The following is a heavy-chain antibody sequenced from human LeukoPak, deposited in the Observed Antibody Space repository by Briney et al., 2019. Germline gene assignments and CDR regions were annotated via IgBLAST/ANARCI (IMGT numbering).Heavy chain of an antibody. Sequence: GGSLRLSCAASGFTFSSFGMSWVRQAPGKGLEWVSSISSTSSYIYYADSVKGRFTISRDNAKNSLYLQMNSLRAEDTAVYYCAELGITMIGGVWGKGTTVTISS. CDR3: AELGITMIGGV. CDR2: ISSTSSYI. V-gene: IGHV3-21*01. D-gene: IGHD3-10*02. J-gene: IGHJ6*04. CDR1: GFTFSSFG.